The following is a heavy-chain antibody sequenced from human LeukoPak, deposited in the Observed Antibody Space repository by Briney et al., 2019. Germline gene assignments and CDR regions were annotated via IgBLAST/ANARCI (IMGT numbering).Heavy chain of an antibody. J-gene: IGHJ4*02. D-gene: IGHD1-26*01. CDR3: ARVNSGSY. V-gene: IGHV4-34*01. Sequence: SETLSLTCAVYGGSFSGYYWSWIRQPPGKGLEWIGEINHSGSTYYNPSLKSRVTISVDTSKNQFSLKLSSVTAADTAVYYCARVNSGSYWGQGTLVTVSS. CDR1: GGSFSGYY. CDR2: INHSGST.